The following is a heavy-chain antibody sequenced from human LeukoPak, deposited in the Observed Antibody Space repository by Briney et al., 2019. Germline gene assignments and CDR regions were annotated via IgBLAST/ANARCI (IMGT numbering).Heavy chain of an antibody. CDR3: AKGGYDYALSASHLDY. V-gene: IGHV3-23*01. D-gene: IGHD3-16*01. J-gene: IGHJ4*02. CDR1: GFTFSSYA. CDR2: ISGSGGST. Sequence: PGGSLRLSCAASGFTFSSYAMSWVRQAPGKGLEWVSAISGSGGSTYYADSVKGRLTISRDNSKNTLYLQMNSLRAEDTAVYYCAKGGYDYALSASHLDYWGQGTLVTVSS.